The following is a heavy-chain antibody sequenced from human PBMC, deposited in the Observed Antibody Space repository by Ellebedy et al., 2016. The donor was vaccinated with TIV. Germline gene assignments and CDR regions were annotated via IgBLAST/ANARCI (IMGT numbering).Heavy chain of an antibody. Sequence: AASVTVSCKASGYTFSTFGFSWVRQAPGQGLEWMGWISAYNGNTNYAQKLQGRVTMTTDTSTSTAYMELRNLRSDDTAVYYCARAAWSYDYWGQGTLVTVSS. CDR1: GYTFSTFG. CDR2: ISAYNGNT. J-gene: IGHJ4*02. D-gene: IGHD2-15*01. V-gene: IGHV1-18*04. CDR3: ARAAWSYDY.